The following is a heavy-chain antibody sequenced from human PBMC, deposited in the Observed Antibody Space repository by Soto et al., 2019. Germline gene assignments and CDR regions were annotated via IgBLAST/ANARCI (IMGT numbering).Heavy chain of an antibody. CDR3: ARGEDAFVYYGLDV. V-gene: IGHV4-30-2*01. D-gene: IGHD3-10*01. Sequence: PSETLSLTCAVSGGSISGGGCYWRWIRQPPGKGLEWIGYILHTGGTQYNPSLKSRVSMSVDKSKNQFSLHLTSVTAADTAVYYCARGEDAFVYYGLDVWGQGITFTVSS. CDR2: ILHTGGT. J-gene: IGHJ6*02. CDR1: GGSISGGGCY.